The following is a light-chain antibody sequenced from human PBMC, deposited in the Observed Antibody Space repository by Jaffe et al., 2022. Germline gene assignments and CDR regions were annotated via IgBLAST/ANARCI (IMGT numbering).Light chain of an antibody. J-gene: IGLJ1*01. V-gene: IGLV2-14*01. Sequence: QSALTQPASVSGSPGQSITISCTGGSSDVGSYNYVSWYQQHPGKAPKLMIYEVSNRPSGVSNRFSGSKSGNTASLTVSGLQAEDEADYYCSSYTSSNTWVFGTGTKVTVL. CDR1: SSDVGSYNY. CDR2: EVS. CDR3: SSYTSSNTWV.